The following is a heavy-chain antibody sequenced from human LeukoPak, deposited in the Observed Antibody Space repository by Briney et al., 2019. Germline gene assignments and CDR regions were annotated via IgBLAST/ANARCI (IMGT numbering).Heavy chain of an antibody. V-gene: IGHV4-4*02. J-gene: IGHJ4*02. CDR1: SDSIFTSNW. D-gene: IGHD2-2*01. Sequence: SETLSLTCTVSSDSIFTSNWWSWVRQPPGKGLEWIGQIFHSGSTSCSPSLKSRVTISMDKSKNQISLRLTSVTAADTAVYYCARSPTKRVPEDYWGQGTLVTVSS. CDR2: IFHSGST. CDR3: ARSPTKRVPEDY.